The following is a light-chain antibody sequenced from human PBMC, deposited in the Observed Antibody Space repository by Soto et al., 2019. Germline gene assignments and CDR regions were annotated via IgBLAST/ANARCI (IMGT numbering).Light chain of an antibody. J-gene: IGKJ2*01. V-gene: IGKV3-15*01. CDR3: QQYNNWPRGT. Sequence: EIVMTQSPATLSVSPGERATLSCRASQSVSSNLAWYQQKPGQAPRLLIYGASTRATGIPARFSGSGSGTEFPLTISSLQSEDFAVYYCQQYNNWPRGTFGQGTKLEIK. CDR2: GAS. CDR1: QSVSSN.